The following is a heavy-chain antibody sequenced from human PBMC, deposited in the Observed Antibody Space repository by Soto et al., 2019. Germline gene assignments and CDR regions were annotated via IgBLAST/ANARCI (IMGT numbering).Heavy chain of an antibody. D-gene: IGHD2-2*01. CDR2: ISSSSSYI. CDR1: GFTFSSYS. V-gene: IGHV3-21*01. Sequence: PGGSLRLSCAASGFTFSSYSMNWVRQAPGKGLEWVSSISSSSSYIYYADSVKGRFTISRDNAKNSLYLQMNSLRAEDKAVYYSAIDLDPALALPAAAAYWGQGTLVTVSS. J-gene: IGHJ4*02. CDR3: AIDLDPALALPAAAAY.